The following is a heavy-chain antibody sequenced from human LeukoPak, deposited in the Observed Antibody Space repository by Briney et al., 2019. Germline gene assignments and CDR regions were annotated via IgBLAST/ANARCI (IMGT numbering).Heavy chain of an antibody. J-gene: IGHJ3*02. Sequence: SETLSLTCTVSGGFISSGGYYWSWIRQHPGKGLEWIGYIYYSGSTYYNPSLKSRVTISVDTSKNQFSLKLSSVTAADTAVYYCARGEYYYGSGSPGAFDIWGQGTMVTVSS. V-gene: IGHV4-31*03. CDR3: ARGEYYYGSGSPGAFDI. D-gene: IGHD3-10*01. CDR1: GGFISSGGYY. CDR2: IYYSGST.